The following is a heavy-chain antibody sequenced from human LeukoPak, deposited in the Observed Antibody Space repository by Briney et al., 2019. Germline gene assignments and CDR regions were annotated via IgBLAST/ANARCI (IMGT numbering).Heavy chain of an antibody. J-gene: IGHJ4*02. CDR3: ATRGGSWYGDY. CDR2: ISYDGSNK. D-gene: IGHD6-13*01. V-gene: IGHV3-30*03. Sequence: PGGSLRLSCAASGFTFSSYGMHWVRQAPGKGLEWVAVISYDGSNKYYADSVKGRFTISRDNSKNTLYLQMNSLRAEDTAVYYCATRGGSWYGDYWGQGTLVTVSS. CDR1: GFTFSSYG.